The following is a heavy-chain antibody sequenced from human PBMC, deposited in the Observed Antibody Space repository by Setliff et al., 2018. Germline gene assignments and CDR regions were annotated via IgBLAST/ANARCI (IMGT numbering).Heavy chain of an antibody. CDR2: IHVSGGST. V-gene: IGHV3-23*01. CDR1: TFTFTKYA. J-gene: IGHJ5*02. Sequence: PGGSLRLSCVASTFTFTKYAVTWVRQAPGKGLEWVSSIHVSGGSTYYADSVKGRFTISRDNAKNSLSLQMNGLRAEDTAVFYCVPGRGSWGQGALVTVSS. D-gene: IGHD6-25*01. CDR3: VPGRGS.